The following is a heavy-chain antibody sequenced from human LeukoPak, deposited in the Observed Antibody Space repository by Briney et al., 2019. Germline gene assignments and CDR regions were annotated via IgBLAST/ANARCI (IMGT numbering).Heavy chain of an antibody. CDR3: ARGLLRYCSGGSCSGLDY. CDR2: IYYSGGT. D-gene: IGHD2-15*01. V-gene: IGHV4-59*12. CDR1: GGSISSYY. Sequence: SETLSLTCTVSGGSISSYYWSWIRQPPGKGLEWIGYIYYSGGTNYNPSLKSRVTISVDTSNNQFSLKLSSVTAADTAVYYCARGLLRYCSGGSCSGLDYWGQGTLVTVSS. J-gene: IGHJ4*02.